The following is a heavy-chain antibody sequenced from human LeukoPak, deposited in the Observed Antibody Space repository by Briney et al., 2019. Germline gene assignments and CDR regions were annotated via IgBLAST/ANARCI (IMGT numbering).Heavy chain of an antibody. J-gene: IGHJ4*02. D-gene: IGHD6-13*01. Sequence: GGSLRLSCAASGVTFSSYAMHWGREAPGKGLGWGAVISYDGSNKYYADSVKGRFTISRDNSRNTLYLQMNSLRAEDTAVYYCAREFIAAAGIAYYSDYWGQGTLVTVSS. CDR3: AREFIAAAGIAYYSDY. V-gene: IGHV3-30*04. CDR1: GVTFSSYA. CDR2: ISYDGSNK.